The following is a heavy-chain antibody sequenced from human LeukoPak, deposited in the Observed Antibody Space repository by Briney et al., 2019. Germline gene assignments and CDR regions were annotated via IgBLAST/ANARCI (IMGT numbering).Heavy chain of an antibody. D-gene: IGHD3-16*01. Sequence: GGSLRLSCAASGYTFSRHGIHWVRQAPGKGLEWLAVVWFDGRNRDYADSVKGRFTISRDNSNNMAFLQMDRLRAEDTAVYYCARLWGGNGYSGGSLDLWGQGTLVTVSS. J-gene: IGHJ5*02. CDR3: ARLWGGNGYSGGSLDL. CDR1: GYTFSRHG. V-gene: IGHV3-33*01. CDR2: VWFDGRNR.